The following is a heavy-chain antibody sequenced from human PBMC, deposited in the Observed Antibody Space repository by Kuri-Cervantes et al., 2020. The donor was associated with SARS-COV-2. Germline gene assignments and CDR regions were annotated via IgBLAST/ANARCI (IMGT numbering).Heavy chain of an antibody. CDR2: VKTNSGNT. CDR3: YCAPKEGFDS. CDR1: ETTFPNYD. D-gene: IGHD2-21*01. Sequence: ASVKVSCKAPETTFPNYDINWVRQATGQGLEWMGMVKTNSGNTLYAQIFQGRVTMTRDTSTSTVYMELSALKSEDTAVYYCYCAPKEGFDSWGQGTPVTVSS. V-gene: IGHV1-8*01. J-gene: IGHJ4*02.